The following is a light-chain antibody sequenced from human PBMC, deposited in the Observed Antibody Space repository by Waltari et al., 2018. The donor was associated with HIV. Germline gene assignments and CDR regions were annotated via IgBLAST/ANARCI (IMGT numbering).Light chain of an antibody. CDR1: SSAVGGYNY. Sequence: QSALTQPASVSGSPGKSITISCPGTSSAVGGYNYASWFQQHPDKAPKLILYDVTNRPPGVFNRFSGSKSGNSGSLTSSGLQAADEAEYYCASCTNIRTWVFGGGTKLAVL. CDR3: ASCTNIRTWV. V-gene: IGLV2-14*03. CDR2: DVT. J-gene: IGLJ3*02.